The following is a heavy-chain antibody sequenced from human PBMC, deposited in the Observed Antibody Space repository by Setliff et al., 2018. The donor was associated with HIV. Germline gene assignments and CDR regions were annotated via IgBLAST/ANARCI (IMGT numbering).Heavy chain of an antibody. Sequence: PGESLTISCAASGFSFSSYEMNWVRQAPGKGLEWVAYISSSDGTIYYADSVKGRFTIYRDNAQNSLFLQMNSLRAEDTGLYYCARLSPPDDYGDLGGVDYWGQGTLVTVSS. J-gene: IGHJ4*02. CDR2: ISSSDGTI. V-gene: IGHV3-48*03. CDR3: ARLSPPDDYGDLGGVDY. CDR1: GFSFSSYE. D-gene: IGHD4-17*01.